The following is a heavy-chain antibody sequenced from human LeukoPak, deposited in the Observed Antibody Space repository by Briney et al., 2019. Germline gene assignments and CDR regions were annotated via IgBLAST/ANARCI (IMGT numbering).Heavy chain of an antibody. CDR2: IKHDGSEK. Sequence: GGSLRLSCVASGFTFSWSWMSWVRQAPGKGLEWVANIKHDGSEKYYVDSVKGRFTISRDDAKNSVYQQMNSLRAEDTAIYYCARDPEGGACDYWGQGTLVTVSS. J-gene: IGHJ4*02. CDR1: GFTFSWSW. V-gene: IGHV3-7*01. D-gene: IGHD1-26*01. CDR3: ARDPEGGACDY.